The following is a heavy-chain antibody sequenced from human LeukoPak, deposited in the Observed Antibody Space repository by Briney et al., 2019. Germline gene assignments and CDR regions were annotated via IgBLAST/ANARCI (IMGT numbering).Heavy chain of an antibody. V-gene: IGHV3-23*01. Sequence: GGSLRLSCAASGFTLSSYAMSWVRQGPGKGLEWVSAISVSGNTYHADSVKGRFTISRDNSKNTLYLQMNSLRAEDTAVYYCARVVLLAYFDYWGQGTLVTVSS. CDR3: ARVVLLAYFDY. CDR2: ISVSGNT. CDR1: GFTLSSYA. J-gene: IGHJ4*02. D-gene: IGHD1-26*01.